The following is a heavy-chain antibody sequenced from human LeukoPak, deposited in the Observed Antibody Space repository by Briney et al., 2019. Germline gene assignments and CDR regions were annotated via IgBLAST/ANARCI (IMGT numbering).Heavy chain of an antibody. CDR1: GDSVSSNSAA. Sequence: HSQTLSLTCAISGDSVSSNSAAWNWIRQSPSRGLEWLGRTYYRSKWYNDYAVSVKSRITINPDTSKNQFSLQLNSVTPEDTAVYYCAREGGIAVARDDAFDIWGQGTMVTVSS. D-gene: IGHD6-19*01. J-gene: IGHJ3*02. V-gene: IGHV6-1*01. CDR2: TYYRSKWYN. CDR3: AREGGIAVARDDAFDI.